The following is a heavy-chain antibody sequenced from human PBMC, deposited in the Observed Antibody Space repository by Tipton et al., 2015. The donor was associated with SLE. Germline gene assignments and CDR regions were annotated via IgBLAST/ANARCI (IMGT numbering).Heavy chain of an antibody. V-gene: IGHV4-38-2*01. J-gene: IGHJ4*02. Sequence: TLSLTCAVSGYSLRSGYYWGWIRQPPGKGLEWIGSIHHSGSTYYNPSLKSRVTISVDTSKNQFSLRLSSVTAADTAVYYCARIRPGHGDPFDFWGQGTLVTVTS. CDR3: ARIRPGHGDPFDF. CDR2: IHHSGST. CDR1: GYSLRSGYY. D-gene: IGHD4-17*01.